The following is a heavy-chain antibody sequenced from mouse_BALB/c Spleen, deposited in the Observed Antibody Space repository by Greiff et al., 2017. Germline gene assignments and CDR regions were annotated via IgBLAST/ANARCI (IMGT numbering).Heavy chain of an antibody. D-gene: IGHD2-3*01. V-gene: IGHV4-1*02. CDR2: INPDSSTI. CDR3: SRGLLGYYAMDY. CDR1: GFDFSRYW. J-gene: IGHJ4*01. Sequence: EVQLVESGGGLVQPGGSLKLSCAASGFDFSRYWMSWVRQAPGKGLEWIGEINPDSSTINYTPSLKDKFIISRDNAKNTLYLQMSKVRSEDTALYYCSRGLLGYYAMDYWGQGTSVTVSS.